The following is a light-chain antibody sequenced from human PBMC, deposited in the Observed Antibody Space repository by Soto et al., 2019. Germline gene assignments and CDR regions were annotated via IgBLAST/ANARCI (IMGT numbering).Light chain of an antibody. V-gene: IGKV3-20*01. CDR3: QRYGSPPET. CDR2: DVS. J-gene: IGKJ1*01. Sequence: EIVFTESPGTVSLYPGERDTLSCSASQSVSSAYLAWYQQKPGQAPRLLIYDVSSRATGIPDRFSGSGSGTDFTLTVSTLEPEDFAVYYSQRYGSPPETFGQGTKVDIK. CDR1: QSVSSAY.